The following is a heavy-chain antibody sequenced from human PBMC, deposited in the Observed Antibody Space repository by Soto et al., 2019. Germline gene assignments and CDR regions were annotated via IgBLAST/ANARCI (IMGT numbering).Heavy chain of an antibody. CDR1: GDSVSSNSAA. CDR2: TYYRSKWYN. Sequence: SQTLSLTCAISGDSVSSNSAAWNWIRQSPSRGLEWLGRTYYRSKWYNDYAVSVKSRITINPDTSKNQFSLQLNSVTPEDTAVYYCARLPSSGWPGTDAFDIWGQGTMVTVSS. CDR3: ARLPSSGWPGTDAFDI. J-gene: IGHJ3*02. V-gene: IGHV6-1*01. D-gene: IGHD6-19*01.